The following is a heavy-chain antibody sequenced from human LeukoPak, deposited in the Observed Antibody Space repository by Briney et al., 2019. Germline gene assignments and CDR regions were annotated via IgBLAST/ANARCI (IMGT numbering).Heavy chain of an antibody. J-gene: IGHJ5*02. CDR1: GFTFSNSV. Sequence: GGSLRLSCAASGFTFSNSVMSWVRQAPGKGLKWVSLISGSGDNIYYVDSVKGRFTISRDNSKNTLYLQMNSLRAEDTAVYFCAKGTSPFDPWGQGTLVTVSS. V-gene: IGHV3-23*01. CDR3: AKGTSPFDP. CDR2: ISGSGDNI.